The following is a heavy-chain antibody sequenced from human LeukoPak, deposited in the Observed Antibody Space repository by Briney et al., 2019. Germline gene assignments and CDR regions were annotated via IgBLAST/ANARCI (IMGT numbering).Heavy chain of an antibody. CDR2: IIPILGIA. Sequence: ASVKVSCKASGGTFSSYAISWARQAPGQGLEWMGRIIPILGIANYAQKFQGRVTITADKSTSTAYMELSSLRSEDTAVYYCARSSMIVVVIRDIFDYWGQGTLVTVSS. V-gene: IGHV1-69*04. CDR3: ARSSMIVVVIRDIFDY. D-gene: IGHD3-22*01. J-gene: IGHJ4*02. CDR1: GGTFSSYA.